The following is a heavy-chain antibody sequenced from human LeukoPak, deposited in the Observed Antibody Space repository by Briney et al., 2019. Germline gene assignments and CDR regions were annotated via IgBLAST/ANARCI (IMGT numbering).Heavy chain of an antibody. V-gene: IGHV3-7*05. CDR3: ARDTSGWNYYFDY. Sequence: GGSLRLSCAASGFAFSSYWMSWVRQAPGKGLEWVANIKQDGSEEYYVDSVKGRFTISRDNAKNSLYLQMNSLRAEDTAAYYCARDTSGWNYYFDYWGQGTLVTVSS. CDR1: GFAFSSYW. J-gene: IGHJ4*02. CDR2: IKQDGSEE. D-gene: IGHD6-19*01.